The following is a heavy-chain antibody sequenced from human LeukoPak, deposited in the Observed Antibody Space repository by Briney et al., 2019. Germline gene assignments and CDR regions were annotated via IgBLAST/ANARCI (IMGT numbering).Heavy chain of an antibody. Sequence: ASVKVSCKASGYTFTSYGISWVRQAPGQGLEWMGWISAYNGNTNYAQKLRGRVTMTTDTSTSTAYMELRSLRSDDTAVYYCARGVKQLWLTDAFDIWGQGTMVTVSS. D-gene: IGHD5-18*01. CDR3: ARGVKQLWLTDAFDI. J-gene: IGHJ3*02. CDR2: ISAYNGNT. CDR1: GYTFTSYG. V-gene: IGHV1-18*01.